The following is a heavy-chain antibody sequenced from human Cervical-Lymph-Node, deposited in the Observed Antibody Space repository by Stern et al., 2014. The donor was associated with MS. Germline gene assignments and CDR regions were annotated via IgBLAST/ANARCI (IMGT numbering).Heavy chain of an antibody. Sequence: VQLVESGAEVKKPGASVKVSCKASGYTFTNYAIHWVRQAPGQRLEWVAWINGGDGYTKYSQKFHGRVTITRDTSASTAYMELSSLRSEDTAVYYCARDGVYTYGSTDYYFDYWGQGTLVTVS. CDR3: ARDGVYTYGSTDYYFDY. V-gene: IGHV1-3*01. J-gene: IGHJ4*02. CDR1: GYTFTNYA. D-gene: IGHD5-18*01. CDR2: INGGDGYT.